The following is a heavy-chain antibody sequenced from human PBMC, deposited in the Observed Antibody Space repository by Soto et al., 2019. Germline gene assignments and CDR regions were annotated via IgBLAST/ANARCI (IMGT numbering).Heavy chain of an antibody. V-gene: IGHV3-30*18. CDR3: AKQRLERRQRAEIDY. J-gene: IGHJ4*02. CDR2: ISYDESNK. CDR1: GFTLSSYG. Sequence: QVQLVESGGGVVQPGRSLRLSCAASGFTLSSYGMHWVRQAPGKGLEWVAVISYDESNKSYADSVRGRFTISRDTSRNTVYLQMNSLTVDDTAVYFCAKQRLERRQRAEIDYGGQGTLVTVSS. D-gene: IGHD3-3*01.